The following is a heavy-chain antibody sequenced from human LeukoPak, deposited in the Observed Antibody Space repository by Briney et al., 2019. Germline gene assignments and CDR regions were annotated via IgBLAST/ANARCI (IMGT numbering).Heavy chain of an antibody. Sequence: SETLSLTCTVSGGSISSGGYYWSWIRQPPGKGLEWIGYIYHSGSTYYNPSLKSRVTISVDRSKNQFSLKLSSVTAADTAVYYCARVPGPNWFDPWGQGTLVTVSS. V-gene: IGHV4-30-2*01. CDR2: IYHSGST. CDR1: GGSISSGGYY. J-gene: IGHJ5*02. CDR3: ARVPGPNWFDP.